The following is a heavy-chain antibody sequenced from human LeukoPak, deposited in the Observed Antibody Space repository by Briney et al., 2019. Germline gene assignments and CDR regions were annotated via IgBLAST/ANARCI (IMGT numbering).Heavy chain of an antibody. V-gene: IGHV3-11*04. CDR2: ISSGGNTE. CDR1: GFSFSDNY. D-gene: IGHD2-8*01. CDR3: ARDTVNGPFVISLDY. Sequence: KPGGSLRLSCAASGFSFSDNYMSWIRQAPGKGPEWVSHISSGGNTEYYADSVRGRFTMSRDNAKNLVYLQMNSLRDEDTAVYYCARDTVNGPFVISLDYWGQGALVTVSS. J-gene: IGHJ4*02.